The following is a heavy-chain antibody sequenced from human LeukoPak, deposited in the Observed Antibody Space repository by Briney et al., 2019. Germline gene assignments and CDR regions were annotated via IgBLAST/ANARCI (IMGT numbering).Heavy chain of an antibody. CDR3: ASLGFGDRYYYYGMDV. CDR1: GYTFTSYD. D-gene: IGHD3-10*01. J-gene: IGHJ6*02. Sequence: ASVKVSYKASGYTFTSYDINWVRQATGQGLEWMGWMNPNSGNTGYAQKFQGRVTMTRNTSISTAYMELSSLRSEDTAVYYCASLGFGDRYYYYGMDVWGQGTTVTVSS. CDR2: MNPNSGNT. V-gene: IGHV1-8*01.